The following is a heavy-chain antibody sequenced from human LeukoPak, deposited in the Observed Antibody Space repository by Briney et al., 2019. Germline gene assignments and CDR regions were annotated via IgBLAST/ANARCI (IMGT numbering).Heavy chain of an antibody. Sequence: KPSETLSPPCSVSGAPISRRYWSWIRQPAGEGLGWIGRGYTRGSTQYNPSLKSRVIMSIDASRNQFSLRLNSVTAADTAVYYCARAKGRDVVATRERYFDLWGRGILVTVS. CDR1: GAPISRRY. CDR2: GYTRGST. CDR3: ARAKGRDVVATRERYFDL. J-gene: IGHJ2*01. D-gene: IGHD2-21*02. V-gene: IGHV4-4*07.